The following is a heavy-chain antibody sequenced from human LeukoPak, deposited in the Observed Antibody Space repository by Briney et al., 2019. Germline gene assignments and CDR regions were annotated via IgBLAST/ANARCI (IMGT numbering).Heavy chain of an antibody. CDR1: GYTFTNYW. J-gene: IGHJ4*02. D-gene: IGHD1/OR15-1a*01. Sequence: GESLQISCKSSGYTFTNYWIGWVRQMPGKGLEWMGIIYPGDSDTTYSPSFEGQVTISADKSINTAYLQWSSLKASDTAMYYCATSESQTRFDFWGQGTLVTVSS. CDR2: IYPGDSDT. CDR3: ATSESQTRFDF. V-gene: IGHV5-51*01.